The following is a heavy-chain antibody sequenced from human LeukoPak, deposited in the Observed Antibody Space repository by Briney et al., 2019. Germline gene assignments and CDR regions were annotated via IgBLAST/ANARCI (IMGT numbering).Heavy chain of an antibody. Sequence: PSETLSLTCAVYGGSFSGYYWSWIRQPPGKGLEWIGEINHSGSTNYNPSLKSRVTRSVDTSKNQFSLKLSSVTAADTAVYYCASFLIYCSGGSCYEYFDYWGQGTLVTVCS. J-gene: IGHJ4*02. CDR1: GGSFSGYY. D-gene: IGHD2-15*01. V-gene: IGHV4-34*01. CDR2: INHSGST. CDR3: ASFLIYCSGGSCYEYFDY.